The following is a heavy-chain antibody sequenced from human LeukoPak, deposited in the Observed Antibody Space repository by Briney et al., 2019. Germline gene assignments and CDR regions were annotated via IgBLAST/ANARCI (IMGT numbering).Heavy chain of an antibody. V-gene: IGHV4-59*01. Sequence: PSETLSLTCTVSGGSFSTYYWSWIRQPPGKGLEWIGYSGGTNHNPSLKSRVTISVDMSKNQFSLKLSSVTAADTAVYYCASVPGYTYGYGYFDYWGQGTLVTVSS. CDR1: GGSFSTYY. D-gene: IGHD5-18*01. CDR3: ASVPGYTYGYGYFDY. CDR2: SGGT. J-gene: IGHJ4*02.